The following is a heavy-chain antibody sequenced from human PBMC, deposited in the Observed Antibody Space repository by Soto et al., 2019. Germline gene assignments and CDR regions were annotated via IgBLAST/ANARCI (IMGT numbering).Heavy chain of an antibody. D-gene: IGHD4-17*01. Sequence: EVHLLESGGTLVQPGGSLRLSCAASGFDFSTYAMTWVRQAPGKGLEWVSAIINSGATTYYADSVKGRFTISRDNSRTTLYLQMNSLRADDTAMYYCAKDWPGTSSVTSDFWGQGTLVTGSS. CDR1: GFDFSTYA. CDR2: IINSGATT. J-gene: IGHJ4*02. V-gene: IGHV3-23*01. CDR3: AKDWPGTSSVTSDF.